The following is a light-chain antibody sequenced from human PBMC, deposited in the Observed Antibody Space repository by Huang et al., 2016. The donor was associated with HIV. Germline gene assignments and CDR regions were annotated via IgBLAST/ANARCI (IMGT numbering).Light chain of an antibody. V-gene: IGKV1-39*01. Sequence: DIQMTQSPSSLSASVGDRVTITCRESQSISSYLNWYQQKPGTAPKVLIYAATSLQSGVPSRFSGSGAGTDFTLTINNLQPEDSATYYCQQTYITPLTFGQGTKLEIK. J-gene: IGKJ2*01. CDR2: AAT. CDR1: QSISSY. CDR3: QQTYITPLT.